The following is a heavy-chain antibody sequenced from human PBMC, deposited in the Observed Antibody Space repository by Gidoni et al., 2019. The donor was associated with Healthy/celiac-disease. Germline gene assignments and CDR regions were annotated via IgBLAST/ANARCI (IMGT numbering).Heavy chain of an antibody. V-gene: IGHV3-21*01. CDR2: ISSSCSYI. J-gene: IGHJ4*02. D-gene: IGHD3-9*01. CDR3: AREWVDILTGYPDGFDY. Sequence: EVQLVASGGGLVKPGGSLRLSCAASGFTFSSYSMNWVRQAPGKGLEWVSSISSSCSYIYYADSVKGRFTISRDNAKNSLYLQMNSLRAEDTAVYYCAREWVDILTGYPDGFDYWGQGTLVTVSS. CDR1: GFTFSSYS.